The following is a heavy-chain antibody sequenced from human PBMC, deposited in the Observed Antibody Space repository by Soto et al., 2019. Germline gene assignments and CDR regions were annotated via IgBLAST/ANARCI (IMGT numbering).Heavy chain of an antibody. V-gene: IGHV3-33*01. CDR3: ARGDYYFDY. CDR2: IWYDGSNK. Sequence: VAVIWYDGSNKYYADSVKGRFTISRDNSKNTLYLQMNSLRAEDTAVYYCARGDYYFDYWGQGTLVTVSS. J-gene: IGHJ4*02.